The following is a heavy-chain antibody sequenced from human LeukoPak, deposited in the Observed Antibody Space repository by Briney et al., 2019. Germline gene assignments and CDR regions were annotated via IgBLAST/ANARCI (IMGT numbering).Heavy chain of an antibody. Sequence: PSETLSLTCTVSGYSISSGYYWGWIRQPPGKGLEWIGSIYHSGSTYYNPSLKSRVTISVDTSKNQFSLKLSSVTAADTAVYYCASSSGSYLYYFDYWGQGTLVTVSS. CDR3: ASSSGSYLYYFDY. J-gene: IGHJ4*02. CDR1: GYSISSGYY. D-gene: IGHD1-26*01. V-gene: IGHV4-38-2*02. CDR2: IYHSGST.